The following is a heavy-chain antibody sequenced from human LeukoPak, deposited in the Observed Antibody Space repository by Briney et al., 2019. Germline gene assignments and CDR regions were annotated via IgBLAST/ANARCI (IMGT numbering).Heavy chain of an antibody. CDR2: INLGGTNK. CDR1: GFSFSTHW. J-gene: IGHJ5*02. Sequence: PGGSLRLSCVASGFSFSTHWMHWVRQAPGKGLEWVATINLGGTNKYYVDAVKGRFTISRDNAKNSLYLQMNSLRAEDTAVYYCARDRAPWQQLVNNWFDPWGQGTLVTVSS. D-gene: IGHD6-13*01. V-gene: IGHV3-7*01. CDR3: ARDRAPWQQLVNNWFDP.